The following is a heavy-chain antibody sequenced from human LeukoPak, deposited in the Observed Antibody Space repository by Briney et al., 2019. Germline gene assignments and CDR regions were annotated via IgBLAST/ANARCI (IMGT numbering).Heavy chain of an antibody. CDR1: GFTFSTEA. CDR2: ISDSSRTT. D-gene: IGHD6-13*01. CDR3: AKKLGFIPQFDY. Sequence: GGSLRLSCEVSGFTFSTEAMTWVRQAPGKGLEWVSSISDSSRTTYYADSVQGRFTISRDNSRNTVYLQMNGLRVEDTAFYYCAKKLGFIPQFDYWSQGTLVAVSP. V-gene: IGHV3-23*01. J-gene: IGHJ4*02.